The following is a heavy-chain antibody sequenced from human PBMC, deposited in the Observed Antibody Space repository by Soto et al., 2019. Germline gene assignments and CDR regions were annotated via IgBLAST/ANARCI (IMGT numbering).Heavy chain of an antibody. CDR3: ARDKDRQQLGGNYYYIMDV. V-gene: IGHV1-69*12. CDR1: GGTFRTSA. D-gene: IGHD3-3*02. J-gene: IGHJ6*01. CDR2: IMPVFPTP. Sequence: QVQLVQSGAEVKKPGSSVKVSCKTSGGTFRTSAISWVRQAPGQGLEWMGGIMPVFPTPDYAQKFQGRVTITAHETTSTDYMELSSLRSEDTAVYYCARDKDRQQLGGNYYYIMDVWGQGTTVTVSS.